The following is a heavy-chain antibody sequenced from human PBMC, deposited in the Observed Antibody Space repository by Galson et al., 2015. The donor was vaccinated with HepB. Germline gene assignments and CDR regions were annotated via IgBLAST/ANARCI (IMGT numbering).Heavy chain of an antibody. CDR1: GYTLTELS. D-gene: IGHD1-1*01. Sequence: SVKVSCKVSGYTLTELSIQWVRQAPGEGLDWMGGFDSKKVKHIYAQKFQDRVTMTEDTSTDTVYMEVSSLRSEDTAVYYCTAGLSDNYIFDYWGQGTLVTVSS. J-gene: IGHJ4*02. V-gene: IGHV1-24*01. CDR2: FDSKKVK. CDR3: TAGLSDNYIFDY.